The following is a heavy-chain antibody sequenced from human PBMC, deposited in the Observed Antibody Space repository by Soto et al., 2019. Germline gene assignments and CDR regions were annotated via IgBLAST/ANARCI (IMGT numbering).Heavy chain of an antibody. CDR2: ISYDGSNK. CDR1: GLTFSSYG. D-gene: IGHD2-15*01. V-gene: IGHV3-30*18. CDR3: AKRSVEGYCSGGSCYNYYYMDV. J-gene: IGHJ6*03. Sequence: QVQLVESGGGVVQPGRSLRLSCAASGLTFSSYGMHWVRQAPGKGLEWVAVISYDGSNKYYADSVKGRFTISRDNSKNTLDLQMNSLRAEDTAVYYCAKRSVEGYCSGGSCYNYYYMDVWGKGTTVTVSS.